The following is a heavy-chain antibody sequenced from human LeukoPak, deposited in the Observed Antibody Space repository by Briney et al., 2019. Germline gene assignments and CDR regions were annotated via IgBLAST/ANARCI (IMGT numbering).Heavy chain of an antibody. CDR2: INHSGST. V-gene: IGHV4-34*01. Sequence: SETLSLTCAVYGGSFSGYYWSWIRQPPGKGLERIGEINHSGSTNYNPSLKSRVTISVDTSKNQFSLKLSSVTAADTAVYYCARGYRGYSYGYWFDPWGQGTLVTVSS. CDR1: GGSFSGYY. CDR3: ARGYRGYSYGYWFDP. J-gene: IGHJ5*02. D-gene: IGHD5-18*01.